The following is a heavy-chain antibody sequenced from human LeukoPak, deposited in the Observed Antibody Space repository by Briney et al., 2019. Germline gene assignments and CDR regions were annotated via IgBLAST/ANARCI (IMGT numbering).Heavy chain of an antibody. D-gene: IGHD3-16*01. CDR3: ARLKLGAYFDL. J-gene: IGHJ2*01. CDR2: IYYSGRT. Sequence: PSETLSLTCTVSGGSISSSSYYWGWIRQPPGKGLEWIGSIYYSGRTYYNPSLKSRVTILLDTSKNQCSLKLTSVSAADTAVYYCARLKLGAYFDLWGRGTLVTVSS. V-gene: IGHV4-39*07. CDR1: GGSISSSSYY.